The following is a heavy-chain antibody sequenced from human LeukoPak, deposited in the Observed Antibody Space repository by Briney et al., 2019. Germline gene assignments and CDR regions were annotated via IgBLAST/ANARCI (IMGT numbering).Heavy chain of an antibody. CDR3: ARGGYSAYFDY. CDR1: GDSVSSNSAV. Sequence: SQTLSLTCAISGDSVSSNSAVWNWVRQSPSSGLEWLGRTYYRSKWYHDYGVSVKSRITINPDTSKNQFSLQLYSVTPEDTAVYYCARGGYSAYFDYWGQGTLVTVSS. CDR2: TYYRSKWYH. V-gene: IGHV6-1*01. D-gene: IGHD5-12*01. J-gene: IGHJ4*02.